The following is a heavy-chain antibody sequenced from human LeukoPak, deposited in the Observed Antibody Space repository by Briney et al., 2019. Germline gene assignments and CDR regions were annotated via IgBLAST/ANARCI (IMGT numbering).Heavy chain of an antibody. D-gene: IGHD4-17*01. CDR3: YGDSSLFDY. Sequence: SETLSLTCAVYGGSFSGYYWSWIRQPPGKGLEWIGEINHSGSTNYNPSLKSRVTISVDTSKNQFSLKLSSVTAADAAVYYCYGDSSLFDYWGQGTLVTVSS. CDR1: GGSFSGYY. J-gene: IGHJ4*02. V-gene: IGHV4-34*01. CDR2: INHSGST.